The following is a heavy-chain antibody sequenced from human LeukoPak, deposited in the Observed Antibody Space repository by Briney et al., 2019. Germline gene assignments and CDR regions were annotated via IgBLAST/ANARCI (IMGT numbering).Heavy chain of an antibody. Sequence: PSETLSLTCTVSGDSISPYYLTWIRQPPGKGLQWIGHVHPSGSTSYNPSLKSRVTISADTSKNQFSLSLTFVNAADTAIYYCATGADAYKTGYWGLGTLVSVSS. CDR3: ATGADAYKTGY. CDR1: GDSISPYY. CDR2: VHPSGST. V-gene: IGHV4-59*12. J-gene: IGHJ4*02. D-gene: IGHD5-24*01.